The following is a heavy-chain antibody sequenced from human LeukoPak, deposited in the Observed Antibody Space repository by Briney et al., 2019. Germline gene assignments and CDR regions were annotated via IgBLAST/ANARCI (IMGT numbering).Heavy chain of an antibody. V-gene: IGHV1-69*04. J-gene: IGHJ6*02. D-gene: IGHD3-3*02. CDR1: GGTFSSYA. CDR3: ARVVLSRRRGPYYYYGMDV. Sequence: SVKVSCKASGGTFSSYAIGWVRQAPGQGLEWMGRIIPILGIANYAQKFQGRVTITADKSTSTAYMELSSLRSEDTAVYYCARVVLSRRRGPYYYYGMDVWGQGTTVTVSS. CDR2: IIPILGIA.